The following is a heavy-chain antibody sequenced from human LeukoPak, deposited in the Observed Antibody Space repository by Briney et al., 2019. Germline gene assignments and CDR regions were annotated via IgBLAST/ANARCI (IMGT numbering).Heavy chain of an antibody. D-gene: IGHD7-27*01. Sequence: ASVKVSCKASGYTFTSYDFNWVRQATGQRPEWMGWMSPNSGDTGYAQKFQDRVTMTRNTSISTAYMELSSLRSDDTAVYYCARNRELGMLDYWGQGTLVTVSS. J-gene: IGHJ4*02. CDR3: ARNRELGMLDY. CDR2: MSPNSGDT. CDR1: GYTFTSYD. V-gene: IGHV1-8*01.